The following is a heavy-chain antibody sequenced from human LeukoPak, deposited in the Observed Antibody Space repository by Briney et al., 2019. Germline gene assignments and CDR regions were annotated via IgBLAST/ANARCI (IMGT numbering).Heavy chain of an antibody. CDR1: GGTFSSYA. J-gene: IGHJ6*02. CDR3: ARDWGAGYNWKEGDYYYGMDV. V-gene: IGHV1-69*13. CDR2: IIPIFGTA. D-gene: IGHD1-20*01. Sequence: SVKVSCRASGGTFSSYAISWVRQAPGQGLEWMGGIIPIFGTANYAQKFQGRVTITADESTSTAYMELSSLRSEDTAVYYCARDWGAGYNWKEGDYYYGMDVWGQGTTVTVSS.